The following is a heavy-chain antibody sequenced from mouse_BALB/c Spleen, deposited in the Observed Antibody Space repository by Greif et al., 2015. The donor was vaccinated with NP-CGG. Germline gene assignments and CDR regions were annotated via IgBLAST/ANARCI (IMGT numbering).Heavy chain of an antibody. CDR1: GFTFSSFG. V-gene: IGHV5-17*02. CDR3: ARGHGNYLAWFAY. D-gene: IGHD2-1*01. J-gene: IGHJ3*01. Sequence: EVKLVESGGGLVQPGGSRKHSCAASGFTFSSFGMHWVRQAPEKGLEWVAYISSGSSTIFYADTVKGRFTIPRDNPKNTLFLQMTSLRSEDTAMYYCARGHGNYLAWFAYWGQGTLVTVSA. CDR2: ISSGSSTI.